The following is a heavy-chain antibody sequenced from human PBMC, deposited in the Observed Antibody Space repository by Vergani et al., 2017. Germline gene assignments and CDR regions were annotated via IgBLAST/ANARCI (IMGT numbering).Heavy chain of an antibody. D-gene: IGHD2-21*02. CDR1: GFTFSNFG. CDR3: AKYLRDSTDGLPDS. CDR2: IGKDVINT. J-gene: IGHJ4*02. Sequence: VQLLESGGGLVQPGGSLRLSCAASGFTFSNFGMHWIRQAPGKGLEWLAYIGKDVINTRYRDAVKGRFTVSRDNSKDILYLQMDSLRSEDTALYYCAKYLRDSTDGLPDSWGPGTLVIVSS. V-gene: IGHV3-30*02.